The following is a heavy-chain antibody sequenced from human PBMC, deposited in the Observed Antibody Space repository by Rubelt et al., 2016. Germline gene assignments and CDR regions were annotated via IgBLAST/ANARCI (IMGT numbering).Heavy chain of an antibody. J-gene: IGHJ6*02. Sequence: IPGKALEWMGIIYPGDSDTRYSPSFQGQVTISADKSISTAYLQWSSLKASDTAMYYCARGDVDTAMVSAGGMDVWGQGTTVTVPS. D-gene: IGHD5-18*01. CDR2: IYPGDSDT. CDR3: ARGDVDTAMVSAGGMDV. V-gene: IGHV5-51*02.